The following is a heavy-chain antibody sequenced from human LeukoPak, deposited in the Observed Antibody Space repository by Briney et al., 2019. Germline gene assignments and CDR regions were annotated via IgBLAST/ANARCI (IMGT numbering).Heavy chain of an antibody. D-gene: IGHD3-22*01. V-gene: IGHV3-23*01. CDR2: IGGSGGST. J-gene: IGHJ4*02. Sequence: GESLKISCKGSGYSFTSYWIGWVRQMPGKGLEWVSSIGGSGGSTYYADSVKGRFTISRDNSKNTLYLQMDSLGAEDTAVYYCARDLYYDSSSYYPGDYWGQGTLVTVSS. CDR1: GYSFTSYW. CDR3: ARDLYYDSSSYYPGDY.